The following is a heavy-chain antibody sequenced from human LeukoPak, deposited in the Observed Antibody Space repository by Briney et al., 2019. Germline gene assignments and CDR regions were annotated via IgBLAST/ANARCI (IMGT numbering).Heavy chain of an antibody. CDR2: INPNSGGT. J-gene: IGHJ4*02. CDR1: GYTFTGYY. CDR3: AREYSSSSWYFDY. V-gene: IGHV1-2*02. Sequence: ASVKVSCKASGYTFTGYYMHWVRQAPGQGLEWMGWINPNSGGTNYAQKFQGRVTMTRDTSISTAYMELSRLRSDDTAVYYCAREYSSSSWYFDYWGQGTPVTVSS. D-gene: IGHD6-6*01.